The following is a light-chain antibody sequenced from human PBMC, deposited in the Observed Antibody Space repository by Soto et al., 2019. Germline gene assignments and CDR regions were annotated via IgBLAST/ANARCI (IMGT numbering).Light chain of an antibody. CDR3: QVWDTSSNHVV. CDR1: NLGSES. CDR2: SET. J-gene: IGLJ2*01. Sequence: SYELTQPPSMSVAPGKTARITCGGNNLGSESVHWYQQKPGQAPVLVFYSETDRPSGIRERFSGSNSGNTATLTISGVEAGDEADYYCQVWDTSSNHVVFGGGTKVTVL. V-gene: IGLV3-21*01.